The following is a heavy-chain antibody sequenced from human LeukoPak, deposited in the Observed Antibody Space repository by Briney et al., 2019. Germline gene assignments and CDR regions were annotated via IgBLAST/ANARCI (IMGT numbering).Heavy chain of an antibody. CDR2: INPSGGST. CDR3: ARSTVGDAFDI. D-gene: IGHD4-23*01. V-gene: IGHV1-46*01. J-gene: IGHJ3*02. CDR1: GYTFTDYY. Sequence: ASVKVSCKPSGYTFTDYYMHWVRQAPGQGLEWMGIINPSGGSTSYAQKFQGRVTMTRDMSTSTVYMELSSLRSEDTAVYYCARSTVGDAFDIWGQGTMVTVSS.